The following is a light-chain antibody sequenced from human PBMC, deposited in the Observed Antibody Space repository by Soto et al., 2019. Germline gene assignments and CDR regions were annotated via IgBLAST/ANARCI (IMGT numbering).Light chain of an antibody. V-gene: IGKV3-11*01. J-gene: IGKJ3*01. CDR1: QSVSKS. CDR2: TTS. CDR3: QQGNNWPIFT. Sequence: EIVLRQSPATLSLSPGERATLSCRASQSVSKSLAWYQQKPGQAPRLLIYTTSNRATGIPARFSGSGSRTDFTLTISSLEPEDFAVYYCQQGNNWPIFTFGPGTKVDIK.